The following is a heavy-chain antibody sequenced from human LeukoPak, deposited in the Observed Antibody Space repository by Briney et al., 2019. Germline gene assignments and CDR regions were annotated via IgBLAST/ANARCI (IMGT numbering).Heavy chain of an antibody. CDR1: GGSISSYY. D-gene: IGHD5-12*01. Sequence: SETLSLTCTVSGGSISSYYWSWIRQPPGKGLEWIGYIYYSGTTNYNPSLKSRVTISVDTSKHQFSLKLSSVAAADTAVYYCARRGYSGYVGWFDPWGQGTLVTVSS. CDR3: ARRGYSGYVGWFDP. V-gene: IGHV4-59*08. J-gene: IGHJ5*02. CDR2: IYYSGTT.